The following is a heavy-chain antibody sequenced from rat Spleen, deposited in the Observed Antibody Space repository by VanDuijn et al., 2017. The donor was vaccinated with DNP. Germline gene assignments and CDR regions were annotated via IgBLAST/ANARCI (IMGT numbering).Heavy chain of an antibody. CDR3: AIQLGVFDY. J-gene: IGHJ2*01. V-gene: IGHV3-1*01. D-gene: IGHD5-1*01. CDR2: ISYSGST. CDR1: GYSITRNY. Sequence: EVQLQESGPGLVKPSQSLSLTCSVTGYSITRNYWGWIRKFPGHKMEYIGHISYSGSTNYNPSLKSRFPITRDTSKNQFFLQVNSVRNEDTATYYCAIQLGVFDYWGQGVMVIVSS.